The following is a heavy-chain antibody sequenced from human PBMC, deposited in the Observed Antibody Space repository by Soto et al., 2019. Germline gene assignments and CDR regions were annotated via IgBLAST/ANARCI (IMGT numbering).Heavy chain of an antibody. CDR3: VSSNIVGRPG. J-gene: IGHJ3*01. D-gene: IGHD6-6*01. CDR1: GFSFRTFW. CDR2: INQDESEK. V-gene: IGHV3-7*01. Sequence: PGGSLRLSCAASGFSFRTFWMAWVRQPPGKGLEWVANINQDESEKHYMDSVKGRFTISRDNAKSSLFLQMNSLRAEDTAVYYCVSSNIVGRPGGGQGTMVTVS.